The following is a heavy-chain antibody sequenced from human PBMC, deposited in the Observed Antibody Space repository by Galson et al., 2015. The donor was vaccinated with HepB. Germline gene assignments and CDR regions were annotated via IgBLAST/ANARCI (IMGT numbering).Heavy chain of an antibody. Sequence: SLRLSCAASGFTFSSYAMSWVRQAPGKGLEWVSAISGSGGSTYYADSVKGRFTISRDNSKNTLYLQMNSLRAEDTAVYYCAKWVLSRRSAGLFRYSEPRIDYWGQGTLVTVSS. CDR2: ISGSGGST. V-gene: IGHV3-23*01. CDR1: GFTFSSYA. D-gene: IGHD1-26*01. CDR3: AKWVLSRRSAGLFRYSEPRIDY. J-gene: IGHJ4*02.